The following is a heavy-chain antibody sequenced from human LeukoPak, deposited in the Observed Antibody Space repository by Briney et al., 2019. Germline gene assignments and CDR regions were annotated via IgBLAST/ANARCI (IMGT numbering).Heavy chain of an antibody. CDR2: ISGSGGST. V-gene: IGHV3-23*01. D-gene: IGHD1-26*01. CDR1: GYTFSSYA. CDR3: AKEDAPGATWPFDY. J-gene: IGHJ4*02. Sequence: GASVKVSCKASGYTFSSYAMSWVRQAPGKGLEWVSAISGSGGSTYYADSVKGRFTISRDNSKNTLYLQMNSLRAEDTAVYYCAKEDAPGATWPFDYWGQGTLVTVSS.